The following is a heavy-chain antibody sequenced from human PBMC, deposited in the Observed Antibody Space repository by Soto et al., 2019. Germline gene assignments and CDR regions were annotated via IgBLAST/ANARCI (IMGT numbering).Heavy chain of an antibody. CDR1: GFSLTTSGVG. V-gene: IGHV2-5*05. D-gene: IGHD3-3*01. Sequence: QITLNESGPTQVKPRQTLTLTCTFSGFSLTTSGVGVGWIRQSPGKAPEWLALIYWDDDKRYGPSLKSRLTITKDTYKNQVVLTMADLDPADTATYYCAHRVLRTVFGLVTTTAIYFDFWGQGTPVAVSS. J-gene: IGHJ4*02. CDR2: IYWDDDK. CDR3: AHRVLRTVFGLVTTTAIYFDF.